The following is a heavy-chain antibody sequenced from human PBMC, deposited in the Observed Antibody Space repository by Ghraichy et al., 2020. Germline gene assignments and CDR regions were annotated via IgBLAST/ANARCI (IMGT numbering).Heavy chain of an antibody. V-gene: IGHV4-59*01. Sequence: SETLSLTCTVSGGSISSYYWSWIRQPPGKGLEWIGYIYYSGSTNYNPSLKSRVTISVDTSKNQFSLKLSSVTAADTAVYYCASGRYYFDYWGQGTLVTVSS. CDR1: GGSISSYY. CDR3: ASGRYYFDY. J-gene: IGHJ4*02. CDR2: IYYSGST.